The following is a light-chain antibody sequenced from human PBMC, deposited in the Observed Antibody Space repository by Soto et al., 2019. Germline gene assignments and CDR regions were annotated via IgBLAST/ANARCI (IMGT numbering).Light chain of an antibody. CDR3: QAWDSTLVV. J-gene: IGLJ2*01. CDR2: QDS. V-gene: IGLV3-1*01. Sequence: SYELTQPPSVSVSPGQTASITCSGDKLGAKYACWYQQKPGQSPVLVIYQDSKRPSGIPERFSGSNSGNTATLTSRGTQAMDEADYYCQAWDSTLVVFGGGTKLTVL. CDR1: KLGAKY.